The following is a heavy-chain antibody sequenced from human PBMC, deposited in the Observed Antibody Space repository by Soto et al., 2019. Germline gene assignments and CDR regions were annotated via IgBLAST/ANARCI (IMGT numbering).Heavy chain of an antibody. CDR2: ISYAGSNI. V-gene: IGHV3-30*03. CDR1: GYTFRSYG. Sequence: GGSLRLSCAASGYTFRSYGMHWVRQAPGKGLEWVAVISYAGSNIYYADSVKGRFTISRDNSKNTLYLHLNSLRAEDTAVYYCARDSSEWGMAGRLDYWGQGTPVTVSS. CDR3: ARDSSEWGMAGRLDY. D-gene: IGHD6-6*01. J-gene: IGHJ4*02.